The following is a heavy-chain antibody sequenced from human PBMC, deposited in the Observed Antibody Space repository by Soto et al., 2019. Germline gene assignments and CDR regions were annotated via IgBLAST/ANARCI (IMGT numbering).Heavy chain of an antibody. J-gene: IGHJ4*02. CDR1: GGSFSGYY. CDR2: INHSGST. Sequence: QVQLQQWGAGLLKPSETLSLTCAVYGGSFSGYYWSWIRQPPGHGLEWIGEINHSGSTNYNPSLKSRVTISVDTSKNQFSLKLSSVTAADTAVYYCARSRIAARRLFDYWGQGTLVTVSS. CDR3: ARSRIAARRLFDY. D-gene: IGHD6-6*01. V-gene: IGHV4-34*01.